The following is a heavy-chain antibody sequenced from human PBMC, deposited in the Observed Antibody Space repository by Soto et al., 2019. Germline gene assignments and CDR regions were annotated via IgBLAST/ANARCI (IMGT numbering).Heavy chain of an antibody. V-gene: IGHV3-23*01. CDR1: GFTFSSYA. CDR2: ISGSDGST. Sequence: EVQLLESGGGLVQPGGSLRLSCAASGFTFSSYAMSWVRQAPGKGLEWVSAISGSDGSTYYADSVKGRFTISRDNSKNTLYLQMNSLRAEDTAVYYCAKGGGEQQLVSEWGQGTLVTVSS. CDR3: AKGGGEQQLVSE. J-gene: IGHJ4*02. D-gene: IGHD6-13*01.